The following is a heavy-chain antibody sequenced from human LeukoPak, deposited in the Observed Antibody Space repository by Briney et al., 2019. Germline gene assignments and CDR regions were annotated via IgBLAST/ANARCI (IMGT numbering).Heavy chain of an antibody. J-gene: IGHJ4*02. CDR2: IHSDGSST. CDR3: TRGVGATQEPFDY. CDR1: GFTFSSSW. V-gene: IGHV3-74*01. Sequence: GGCLRLSCAASGFTFSSSWMHWVRQAPGKGLVWVSRIHSDGSSTSYADSVKGRFTISRDNAKNTLYLQMNSLRAEDTAVYYCTRGVGATQEPFDYWGQGTLVTVSS. D-gene: IGHD1-26*01.